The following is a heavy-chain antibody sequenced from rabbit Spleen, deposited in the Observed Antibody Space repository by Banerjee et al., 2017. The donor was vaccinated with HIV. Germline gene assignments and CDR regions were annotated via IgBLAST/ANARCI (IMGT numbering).Heavy chain of an antibody. CDR3: ARGSATMTMVITGYYLNL. Sequence: QSLEESGGGLVQPEGSLALTCTASGFSFSSSYYMCWVRQAPGKGLECIACIYGDNSGSTYYASWAKGRFTISKTSSTTVTLQMTSLTAADTAIYFCARGSATMTMVITGYYLNLWGQGTLVTVS. V-gene: IGHV1S40*01. CDR2: IYGDNSGST. D-gene: IGHD2-1*01. J-gene: IGHJ4*01. CDR1: GFSFSSSYY.